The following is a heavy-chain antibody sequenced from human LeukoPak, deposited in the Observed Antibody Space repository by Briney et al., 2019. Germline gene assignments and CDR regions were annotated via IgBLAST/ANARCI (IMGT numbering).Heavy chain of an antibody. CDR1: GYTFTSYY. J-gene: IGHJ3*02. CDR3: ARGYYYDSSGYYASGFDAFDI. V-gene: IGHV1-2*02. D-gene: IGHD3-22*01. Sequence: ASVKVSCKASGYTFTSYYMHWVRQAPGQGLEWMGWINPNSGGTNYAQKFQGRVTMTRDTSISTAYMELSRLRSDDTAVYYCARGYYYDSSGYYASGFDAFDIWGQGTMVTVSS. CDR2: INPNSGGT.